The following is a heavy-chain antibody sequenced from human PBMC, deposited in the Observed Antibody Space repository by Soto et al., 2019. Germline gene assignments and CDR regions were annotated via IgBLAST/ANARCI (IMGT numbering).Heavy chain of an antibody. D-gene: IGHD6-25*01. CDR3: ARGHAATASI. CDR2: IYLIGIT. Sequence: SETLSLTGAVSCGSIISGGYSWSWIRQSPGKGLEWIGYIYLIGITYYNPSLKIRVSISIDKFNNLFSLTLTSVTAADTAVYFCARGHAATASIWGRGTLVTVSS. J-gene: IGHJ4*02. V-gene: IGHV4-30-2*06. CDR1: CGSIISGGYS.